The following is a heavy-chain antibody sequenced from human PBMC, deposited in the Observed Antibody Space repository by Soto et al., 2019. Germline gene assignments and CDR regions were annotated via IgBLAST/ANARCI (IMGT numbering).Heavy chain of an antibody. D-gene: IGHD6-13*01. CDR3: ARDAHFSSSWYYFDY. V-gene: IGHV3-13*01. CDR1: GFTFSSYD. J-gene: IGHJ4*02. Sequence: GGSLRLSCAASGFTFSSYDMHWVRQATGKGLEWVSAIGTAGDTYYPGSVKGRFTISRENAKNSLYLQTNSLRAEDTAVYYCARDAHFSSSWYYFDYWGQGTLVTVSS. CDR2: IGTAGDT.